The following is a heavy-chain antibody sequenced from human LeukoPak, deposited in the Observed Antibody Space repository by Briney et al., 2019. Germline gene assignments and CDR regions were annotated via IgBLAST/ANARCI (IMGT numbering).Heavy chain of an antibody. D-gene: IGHD6-19*01. CDR2: ISNDGSNT. Sequence: GGSLRLSCAASGFTFSSYAMSWVRQAPGKGLEWVAVISNDGSNTNYADSVKGRLTISRDKSKNTLYLQMNSLRAEDTAVYYCARDYYAGYKSGWYQINYWGQGTLVTVSS. CDR3: ARDYYAGYKSGWYQINY. CDR1: GFTFSSYA. V-gene: IGHV3-30*04. J-gene: IGHJ4*02.